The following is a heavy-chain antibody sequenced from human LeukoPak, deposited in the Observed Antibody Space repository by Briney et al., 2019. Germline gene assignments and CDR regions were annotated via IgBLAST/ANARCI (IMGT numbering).Heavy chain of an antibody. V-gene: IGHV1-2*02. D-gene: IGHD7-27*01. Sequence: ASVKVSCKASGYTLTGHYIHWVRQAPGQGLEWMGWISPHSGFTMYPQRFQGRVTMATDTSISTAFLEVRRLRSDDTAAYYCARQTGDDALDIWGQGTMITVYS. CDR2: ISPHSGFT. J-gene: IGHJ3*02. CDR1: GYTLTGHY. CDR3: ARQTGDDALDI.